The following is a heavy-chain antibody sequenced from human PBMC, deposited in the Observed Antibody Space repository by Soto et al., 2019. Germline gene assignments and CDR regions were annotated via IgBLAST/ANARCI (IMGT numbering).Heavy chain of an antibody. CDR1: GFTFSSYS. Sequence: GGSLRLSCAASGFTFSSYSMNWVRQAPGKGLEWVSSISSSSSYIYYADSVKGRFTISRDNAKNSLYLQMNSLRAEDTAVYYCXRSGYYDSSGYYYAGDYWGPGTLVTVSS. CDR3: XRSGYYDSSGYYYAGDY. J-gene: IGHJ4*02. V-gene: IGHV3-21*01. D-gene: IGHD3-22*01. CDR2: ISSSSSYI.